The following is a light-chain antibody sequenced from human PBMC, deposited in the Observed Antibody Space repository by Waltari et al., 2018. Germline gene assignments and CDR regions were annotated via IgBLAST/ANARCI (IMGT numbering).Light chain of an antibody. CDR3: QYRRDWPQVT. J-gene: IGKJ3*01. Sequence: IVLTQSPATLSLSPGQSATLSCRASEHVSRYLAWYHHKPGQSPRLLIYDVSHRATGIPDRFSGSGSGTDFTLTINSLEPEDFAIYYCQYRRDWPQVTFGPGTRVDI. V-gene: IGKV3-11*01. CDR1: EHVSRY. CDR2: DVS.